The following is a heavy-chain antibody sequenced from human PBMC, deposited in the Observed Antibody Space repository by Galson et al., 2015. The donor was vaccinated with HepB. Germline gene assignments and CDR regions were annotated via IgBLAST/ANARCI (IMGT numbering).Heavy chain of an antibody. Sequence: SLRLSCAASGFIVSRYHMSWVRQAPGKGLEWVSVYYSGGSTYYADFVKDRFIISRDNSKNMVDLQMNGLRGEDTAVYFCARGAYYEGSGSFWAWDYWGQGTLVTVYS. CDR3: ARGAYYEGSGSFWAWDY. V-gene: IGHV3-66*01. J-gene: IGHJ4*02. CDR2: YYSGGST. D-gene: IGHD3-10*01. CDR1: GFIVSRYH.